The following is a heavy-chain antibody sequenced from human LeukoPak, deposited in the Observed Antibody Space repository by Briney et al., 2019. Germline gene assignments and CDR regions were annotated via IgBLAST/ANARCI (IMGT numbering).Heavy chain of an antibody. J-gene: IGHJ4*02. CDR1: GYTLTELS. CDR3: ATVERFLEWPRFY. Sequence: GASVKVSCKVSGYTLTELSMHWVRQAPGKGLEWMGGFDPEDGETINAQKFQGRVTMTEDTSTDTAYMELSSLRSEDTAVYYCATVERFLEWPRFYWGQGTLVTVSS. V-gene: IGHV1-24*01. D-gene: IGHD3-3*01. CDR2: FDPEDGET.